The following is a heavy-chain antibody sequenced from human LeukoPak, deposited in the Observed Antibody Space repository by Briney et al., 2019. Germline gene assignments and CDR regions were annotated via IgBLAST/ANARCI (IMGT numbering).Heavy chain of an antibody. Sequence: GESLTISCQGSGYNFTNYWIAWVRQMPGKGLEWMGIIFPGDSDTKYSPSFQGQVTISADKSISTAYLQWSSLRASDTAIYYCARQYCSSTRCSSYYLYMAVWGKGTTVTVSS. V-gene: IGHV5-51*01. CDR2: IFPGDSDT. CDR1: GYNFTNYW. CDR3: ARQYCSSTRCSSYYLYMAV. J-gene: IGHJ6*03. D-gene: IGHD2-2*01.